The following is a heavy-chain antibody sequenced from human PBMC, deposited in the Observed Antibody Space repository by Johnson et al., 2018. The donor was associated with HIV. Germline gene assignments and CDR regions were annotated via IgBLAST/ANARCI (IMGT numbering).Heavy chain of an antibody. CDR1: GFTFSDYY. J-gene: IGHJ3*02. V-gene: IGHV3-11*01. CDR2: ISSSGSTI. D-gene: IGHD3-22*01. Sequence: QVQLVESGGGLVKPGGSLRLSCAASGFTFSDYYMSWIRQAPGKGLEWVSYISSSGSTIYYADSVKGRFTVSSDNAKNSLYLQMNSLRAEDTALYYCASATYYYDTSGYLIRPRAFDIWGQGTVVTVSS. CDR3: ASATYYYDTSGYLIRPRAFDI.